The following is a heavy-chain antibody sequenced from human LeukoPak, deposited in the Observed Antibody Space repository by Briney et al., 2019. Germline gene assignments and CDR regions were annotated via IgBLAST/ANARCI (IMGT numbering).Heavy chain of an antibody. CDR3: AREDAYCSGGSCYSSYFDY. CDR2: IIPILGIA. Sequence: SVKVSCKASGGTFSSYTIGWVRQAPGQGLEWMGRIIPILGIANYAQKFQGRVTITADKSTSTAYMELSSLRSEDTAVYYCAREDAYCSGGSCYSSYFDYWGQGTLVTVSS. V-gene: IGHV1-69*04. D-gene: IGHD2-15*01. J-gene: IGHJ4*02. CDR1: GGTFSSYT.